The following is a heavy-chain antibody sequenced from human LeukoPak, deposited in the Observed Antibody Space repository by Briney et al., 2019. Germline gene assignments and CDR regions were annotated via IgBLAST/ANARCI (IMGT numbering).Heavy chain of an antibody. CDR3: AKDMASVTHYDFDY. V-gene: IGHV3-48*04. D-gene: IGHD5-24*01. CDR2: ISSSSSTI. CDR1: GFTFSSYS. Sequence: GGSLRLSCAASGFTFSSYSMNWVRQAPGKGLEWVSYISSSSSTIYYADSVKGRFTISRDNAKNSLYLQMNSLRAEDTALYYCAKDMASVTHYDFDYWGQGTLVTVSS. J-gene: IGHJ4*02.